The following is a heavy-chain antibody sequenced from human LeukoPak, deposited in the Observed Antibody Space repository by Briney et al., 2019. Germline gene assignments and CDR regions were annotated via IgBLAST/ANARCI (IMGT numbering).Heavy chain of an antibody. CDR3: ARVAAGSSGLDY. J-gene: IGHJ4*02. CDR1: GGSISSYY. V-gene: IGHV4-59*01. CDR2: IYYSGST. Sequence: SETLSLTCTVSGGSISSYYWSWIRQPPGKGLEWIGYIYYSGSTNYNPSLKSRVTISVDTTKNQFSLKLSSVTAADTAVYYCARVAAGSSGLDYWGQGTLVTVSS. D-gene: IGHD3-22*01.